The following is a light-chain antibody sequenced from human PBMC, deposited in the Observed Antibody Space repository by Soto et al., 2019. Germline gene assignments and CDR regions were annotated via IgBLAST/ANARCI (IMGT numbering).Light chain of an antibody. Sequence: QSALTQPASVSGSPGQSITISCTGTSSDAGSYSLVSWYQQHPGKAPKLITYEDTKRPPGVSNRFSGSKSGNTASLTVSGLQAEDEADYYCCSYVTSSTSVVFGGGTKLTVL. CDR2: EDT. J-gene: IGLJ2*01. V-gene: IGLV2-23*01. CDR3: CSYVTSSTSVV. CDR1: SSDAGSYSL.